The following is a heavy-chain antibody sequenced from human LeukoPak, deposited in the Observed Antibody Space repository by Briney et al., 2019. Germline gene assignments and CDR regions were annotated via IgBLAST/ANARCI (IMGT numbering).Heavy chain of an antibody. D-gene: IGHD3-22*01. Sequence: SSVNVSCKDSVGTFSSYAISWLRQAPGQRLEWMGGIIPIFGTANYAQKFQGRVTITADESTSAAYMELSSLRSEDTAVYYCARGATPRDYYDSSGYYYWGQGTLSPSPQ. CDR1: VGTFSSYA. V-gene: IGHV1-69*13. CDR2: IIPIFGTA. J-gene: IGHJ4*02. CDR3: ARGATPRDYYDSSGYYY.